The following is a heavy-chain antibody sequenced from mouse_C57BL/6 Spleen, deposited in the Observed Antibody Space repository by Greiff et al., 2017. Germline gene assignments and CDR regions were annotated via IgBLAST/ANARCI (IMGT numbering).Heavy chain of an antibody. D-gene: IGHD1-1*01. V-gene: IGHV5-6*01. CDR1: GFTFSSYG. CDR2: ISSGGSYT. J-gene: IGHJ2*01. CDR3: ARNYGSSPDY. Sequence: EVHLVESGGDLVKPGGSLKLSCAASGFTFSSYGMSWVRQTPDMRLEWVATISSGGSYTYYPDSVKGRFTISRDNAKNTLYLQMSSLKSEDTAMYYCARNYGSSPDYWGQGTTLTVSS.